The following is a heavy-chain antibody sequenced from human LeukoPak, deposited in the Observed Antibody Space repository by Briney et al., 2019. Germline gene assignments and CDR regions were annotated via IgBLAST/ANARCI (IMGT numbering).Heavy chain of an antibody. CDR3: ARGGVNPVDH. CDR1: GFPFNSFW. J-gene: IGHJ4*02. V-gene: IGHV3-74*01. Sequence: PGGSLRLSCAASGFPFNSFWMHWVRQAPGKGLVWVSDMNEYSITIRYADSVKGRFTISRDNAKSILYLQMNNLRAEDTAMYFCARGGVNPVDHWGQGTLVTVSS. D-gene: IGHD1-14*01. CDR2: MNEYSITI.